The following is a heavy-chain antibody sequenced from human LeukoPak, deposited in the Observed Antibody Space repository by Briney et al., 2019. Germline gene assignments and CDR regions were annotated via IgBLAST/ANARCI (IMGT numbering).Heavy chain of an antibody. CDR3: AKDTGFFDGFDV. J-gene: IGHJ3*01. D-gene: IGHD3-10*01. Sequence: PGGSLRLSCAATGFTFDDYAMHWVRQVPGKGLEWVSGISWNSGSIGYADSVKGRFTISRDNSKNSLYLQMDSLRVEDTALYYCAKDTGFFDGFDVWGQGTMVAVSS. CDR2: ISWNSGSI. CDR1: GFTFDDYA. V-gene: IGHV3-9*01.